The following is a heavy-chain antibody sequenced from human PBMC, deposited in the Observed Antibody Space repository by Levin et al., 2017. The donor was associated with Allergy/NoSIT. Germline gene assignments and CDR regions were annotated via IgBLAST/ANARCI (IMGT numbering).Heavy chain of an antibody. CDR2: ILPYNGDT. CDR1: GYTFTDYG. CDR3: ASHGGWYVGGFGS. V-gene: IGHV1-18*01. D-gene: IGHD6-19*01. J-gene: IGHJ4*02. Sequence: ASVKVSCKASGYTFTDYGISWVRQAPGQGLEWMGWILPYNGDTHYVQSFQGRLTMTTDISTTTAYMELTNLRSDDTALYFCASHGGWYVGGFGSWGQGSLVTVSS.